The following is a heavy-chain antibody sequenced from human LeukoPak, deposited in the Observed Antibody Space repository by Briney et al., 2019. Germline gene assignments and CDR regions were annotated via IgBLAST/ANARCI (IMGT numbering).Heavy chain of an antibody. Sequence: SETLSLTCTVSGGSISSGDYYWSWIRHPPGKGLEWIGYIYYSGTTYYNPSLKSRVTISVDTSKNQFSLKLSSVTAADTAVYYCARLKIAGGDFDYWGQGTLVTVSS. CDR3: ARLKIAGGDFDY. J-gene: IGHJ4*02. D-gene: IGHD3-16*01. CDR1: GGSISSGDYY. CDR2: IYYSGTT. V-gene: IGHV4-30-4*01.